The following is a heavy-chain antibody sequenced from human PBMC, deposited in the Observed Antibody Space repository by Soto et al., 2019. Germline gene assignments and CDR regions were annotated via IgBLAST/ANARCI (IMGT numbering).Heavy chain of an antibody. V-gene: IGHV1-69*13. Sequence: SVKVSCKASGGTFSSYAISWVRQAPGQGLEWMGGIIPIFGTANYAQKFQGRVTITADESTSTAYMELSSLRSEDTAVYYCAREYYYEISGYCSLDYWGQGTLVTLSS. CDR2: IIPIFGTA. J-gene: IGHJ4*02. D-gene: IGHD3-22*01. CDR1: GGTFSSYA. CDR3: AREYYYEISGYCSLDY.